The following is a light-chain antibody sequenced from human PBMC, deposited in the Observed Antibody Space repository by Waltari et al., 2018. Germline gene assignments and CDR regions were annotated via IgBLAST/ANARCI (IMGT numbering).Light chain of an antibody. CDR1: SSDVGAYNY. J-gene: IGLJ2*01. CDR3: CSRTGRDSVI. CDR2: EVN. V-gene: IGLV2-11*01. Sequence: QSALTQPRSVSGSPGQSVTISCTGTSSDVGAYNYFTWYQQPPGKAPKLIIYEVNKWPSGVPDRFSGSKSGNTASLTISGLQAEDEADYYCCSRTGRDSVIFGGGTKVTVL.